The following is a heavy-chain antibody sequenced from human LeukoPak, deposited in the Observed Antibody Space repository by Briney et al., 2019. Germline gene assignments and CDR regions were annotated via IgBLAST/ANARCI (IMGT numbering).Heavy chain of an antibody. V-gene: IGHV1-2*02. J-gene: IGHJ5*02. CDR3: ARGAVVATLGWFDP. Sequence: ASVKVSCKASGYTFTGYYLHWVRQAPGQGLEWMGWINPNSGGTNYAQKFQGRVTMTRDTSIRTAYMELSRLRSDDTAVYYCARGAVVATLGWFDPWGRGTLVTVSS. D-gene: IGHD2-15*01. CDR2: INPNSGGT. CDR1: GYTFTGYY.